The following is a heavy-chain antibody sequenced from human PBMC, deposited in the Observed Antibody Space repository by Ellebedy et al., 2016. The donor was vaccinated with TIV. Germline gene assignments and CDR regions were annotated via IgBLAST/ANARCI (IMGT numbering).Heavy chain of an antibody. D-gene: IGHD2-2*01. CDR1: GFTFSNAW. CDR2: IKSKTDGGTT. Sequence: GESLKISXAASGFTFSNAWMSWVRQAPGKGLEWVGRIKSKTDGGTTDYAAPVKGRFTISRDDSKNTLYLQMNSLKTEDTAVYYCTTDSPIVVVPAANVHPWGQGTLVTVSS. J-gene: IGHJ5*02. CDR3: TTDSPIVVVPAANVHP. V-gene: IGHV3-15*01.